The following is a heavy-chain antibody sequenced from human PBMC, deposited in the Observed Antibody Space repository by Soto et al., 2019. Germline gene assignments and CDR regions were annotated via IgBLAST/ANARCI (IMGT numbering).Heavy chain of an antibody. CDR1: GGTFSSYS. CDR3: ARDGGSHSGGIDY. Sequence: QVQMVQSGAEVKKPGSSVKVSCKASGGTFSSYSINWVRQAPGQGLEWMGEIIPIFGTANYAQKCQGRVTITADESTRTAYMELSSLRSEDTAVYYCARDGGSHSGGIDYWGQGTLVTVAS. J-gene: IGHJ4*02. CDR2: IIPIFGTA. D-gene: IGHD1-26*01. V-gene: IGHV1-69*01.